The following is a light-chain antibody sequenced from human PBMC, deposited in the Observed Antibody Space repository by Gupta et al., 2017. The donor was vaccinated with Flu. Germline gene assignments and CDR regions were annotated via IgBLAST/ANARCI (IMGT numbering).Light chain of an antibody. Sequence: QSVLTQPPSVSAAPGQKVTISCSGSSSNIGNNYVSWYQQLPGTAPKLLIYENHKRPSGIPDRFSGSKSGTSATLGITGLQTGDEADYYCGTWDSSLSAVVFGGGTKLTVL. CDR1: SSNIGNNY. CDR2: ENH. J-gene: IGLJ2*01. CDR3: GTWDSSLSAVV. V-gene: IGLV1-51*02.